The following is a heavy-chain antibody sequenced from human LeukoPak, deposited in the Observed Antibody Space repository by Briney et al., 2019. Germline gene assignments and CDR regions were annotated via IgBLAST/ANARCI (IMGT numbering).Heavy chain of an antibody. J-gene: IGHJ4*02. Sequence: TGGSLRLSCAASGFTFSRYEVNWVRQAPGKGLEWVSYISRSGDTIYFADSVKGRFTISRDNAKNSLYLQMSSLRAEDTAVYYCARDYASDYWGQGTLVTVSS. CDR1: GFTFSRYE. CDR3: ARDYASDY. D-gene: IGHD3-10*01. CDR2: ISRSGDTI. V-gene: IGHV3-48*03.